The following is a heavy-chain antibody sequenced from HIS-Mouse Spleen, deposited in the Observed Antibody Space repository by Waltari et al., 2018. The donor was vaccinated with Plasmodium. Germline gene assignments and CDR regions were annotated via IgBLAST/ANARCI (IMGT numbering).Heavy chain of an antibody. V-gene: IGHV3-7*01. Sequence: EVQLVESGGGLVQPGGSLRLSCAASGFTFSSYWMSWVRQAPGEGLEGVANIKQDGSEKYYVDSVKCRFTISRDNAKNSLYLQMNSLRAEDTAVYYCASSWYWYFDLWGRGTLVTVSS. J-gene: IGHJ2*01. CDR3: ASSWYWYFDL. CDR1: GFTFSSYW. CDR2: IKQDGSEK. D-gene: IGHD6-13*01.